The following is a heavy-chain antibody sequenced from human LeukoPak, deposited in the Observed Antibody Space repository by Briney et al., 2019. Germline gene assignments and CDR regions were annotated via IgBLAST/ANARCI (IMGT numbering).Heavy chain of an antibody. D-gene: IGHD2-2*01. CDR2: INPNSGGT. J-gene: IGHJ3*02. V-gene: IGHV1-2*06. CDR3: ARIHCSSTSCYRPDAFDI. CDR1: GYTFTGYY. Sequence: GASVKVSCKASGYTFTGYYMRWVRQAPGQGLEWMGRINPNSGGTNYAQKFQGRVTMTRDTSISTAYMELSRLRSDDTAVYYCARIHCSSTSCYRPDAFDIWGQGTMVTVSS.